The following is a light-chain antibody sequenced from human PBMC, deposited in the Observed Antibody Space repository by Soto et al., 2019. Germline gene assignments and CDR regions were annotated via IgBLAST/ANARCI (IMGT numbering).Light chain of an antibody. V-gene: IGLV1-40*01. CDR1: SSNIGAGYD. CDR2: GDN. J-gene: IGLJ3*02. CDR3: QTFDSSLTISWV. Sequence: QAVVTQPPSVSGAPGQRVTISCTGSSSNIGAGYDVHWYQQVPGSAPRLLLSGDNTRPSGVPDRFSGSRSGTSASLAITGLQAEDEADYYCQTFDSSLTISWVFGGGTKLTVL.